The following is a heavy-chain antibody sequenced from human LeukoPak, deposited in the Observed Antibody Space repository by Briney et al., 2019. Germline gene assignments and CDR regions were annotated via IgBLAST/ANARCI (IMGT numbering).Heavy chain of an antibody. CDR1: GGSFSGYY. J-gene: IGHJ4*02. CDR3: ARGLDYYDSSGYRLPALGY. Sequence: SETLSLTCAVYGGSFSGYYWSWIRQPPGKGLEWIGEINHSGSINYNPSLKSRVTISVDTSKNQFSLKLSSVTAADTAVYYCARGLDYYDSSGYRLPALGYWGQGTLVTVSS. CDR2: INHSGSI. V-gene: IGHV4-34*01. D-gene: IGHD3-22*01.